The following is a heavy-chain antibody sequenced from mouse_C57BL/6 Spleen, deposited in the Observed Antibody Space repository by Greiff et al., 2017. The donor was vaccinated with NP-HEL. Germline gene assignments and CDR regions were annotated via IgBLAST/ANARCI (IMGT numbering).Heavy chain of an antibody. J-gene: IGHJ2*01. CDR1: GYTFTSYW. CDR2: IYPSDSET. V-gene: IGHV1-61*01. D-gene: IGHD2-1*01. Sequence: QVQLQQPGAELVRPGSSVKLSCKASGYTFTSYWMDWVKQRPGQGLEWIGNIYPSDSETHYNQKFKDKATLTVDKSSSTAYMQLSSLTSEDSAVYYCARSLYYGNPHFDYWGQGTTLTVSS. CDR3: ARSLYYGNPHFDY.